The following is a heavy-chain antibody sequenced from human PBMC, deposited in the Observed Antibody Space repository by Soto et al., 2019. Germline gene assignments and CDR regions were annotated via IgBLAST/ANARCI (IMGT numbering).Heavy chain of an antibody. V-gene: IGHV3-30*18. Sequence: QVQLVESGGGVVQPGRSLRLSCAASGFTFSSYGMHWVRQAPGKGLEWVAVISYDGSNKYYADSVKGRFTISRDNSKNPLYLQMNSLRAEDTAVYYCAKDYAYSPGYSSSFGGGHYFDYWGQGTLVTVSS. D-gene: IGHD6-13*01. CDR1: GFTFSSYG. CDR2: ISYDGSNK. CDR3: AKDYAYSPGYSSSFGGGHYFDY. J-gene: IGHJ4*02.